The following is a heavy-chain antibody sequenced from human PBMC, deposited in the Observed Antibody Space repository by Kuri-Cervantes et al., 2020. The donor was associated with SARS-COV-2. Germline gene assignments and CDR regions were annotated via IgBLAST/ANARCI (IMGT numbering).Heavy chain of an antibody. CDR1: GFTFSSYS. J-gene: IGHJ4*02. CDR2: ISSSSSTT. D-gene: IGHD3-16*01. Sequence: GGSLRLSCAASGFTFSSYSMNWVRQAPGKGLEWVSYISSSSSTTYYADSVKGRFTISRDNSKNTLYLQMNSLRAEDTAVYYCAKVSWGYYFDYWGQGTLVTVSS. V-gene: IGHV3-48*01. CDR3: AKVSWGYYFDY.